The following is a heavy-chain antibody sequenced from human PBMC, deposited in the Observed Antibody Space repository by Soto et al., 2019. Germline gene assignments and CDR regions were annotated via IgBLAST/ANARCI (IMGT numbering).Heavy chain of an antibody. CDR1: GFTFSSYG. CDR2: ISYDGSNK. J-gene: IGHJ5*02. V-gene: IGHV3-30*18. D-gene: IGHD6-6*01. Sequence: GGSLRLSCAASGFTFSSYGMHWVRQAPGKGLEWVAVISYDGSNKYYADSVKGRFTISRDNSKNTLYLQMNSLRAEDTAVYYCAKRNIEYSSSSLGAEGEFDPWGQGTLVTVSS. CDR3: AKRNIEYSSSSLGAEGEFDP.